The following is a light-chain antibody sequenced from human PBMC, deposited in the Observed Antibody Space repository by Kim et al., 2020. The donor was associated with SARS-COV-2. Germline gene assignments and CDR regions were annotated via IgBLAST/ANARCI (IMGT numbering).Light chain of an antibody. V-gene: IGLV2-23*02. CDR1: SSDVGNYKL. J-gene: IGLJ1*01. CDR3: SSYANNRTFV. CDR2: DVT. Sequence: QSVLPQPASVSGSPGQSITVSCAGTSSDVGNYKLVSWYQQHPGKAPKLMIYDVTRRPSGVSHRFSGSRSGNTASLTISGLQAEDEADYFCSSYANNRTFVFGSGTKVTVL.